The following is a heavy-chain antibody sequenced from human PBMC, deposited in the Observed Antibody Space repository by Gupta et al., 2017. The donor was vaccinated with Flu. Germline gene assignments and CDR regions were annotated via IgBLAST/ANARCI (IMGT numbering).Heavy chain of an antibody. CDR1: GGSISSYY. CDR3: ARLATIEGIAATDRYYYYYGMDV. D-gene: IGHD6-13*01. V-gene: IGHV4-59*08. CDR2: IYYSGST. Sequence: QVQLQESGPGLVKPSETLSLTCTVSGGSISSYYWSWIRQPPGKGLEWIGYIYYSGSTNYNPSLKSRVTISVDTSKNQFSLKLSSVTAADTAVYYCARLATIEGIAATDRYYYYYGMDVWGQGTTVTVSS. J-gene: IGHJ6*02.